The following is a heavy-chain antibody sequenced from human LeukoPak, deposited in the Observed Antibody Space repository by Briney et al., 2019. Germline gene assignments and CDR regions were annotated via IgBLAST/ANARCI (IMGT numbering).Heavy chain of an antibody. J-gene: IGHJ5*02. D-gene: IGHD4-17*01. Sequence: PSETLSLTCTVSGGSISSRSYYWGWIRQPPGEGLEWIGSIYYSGSTYYNPSLKSRFTISVDTSKNQFFLKLSSVTAAETAVYYCATGAHWFDPWGQGTLVTVSS. CDR3: ATGAHWFDP. CDR2: IYYSGST. V-gene: IGHV4-39*01. CDR1: GGSISSRSYY.